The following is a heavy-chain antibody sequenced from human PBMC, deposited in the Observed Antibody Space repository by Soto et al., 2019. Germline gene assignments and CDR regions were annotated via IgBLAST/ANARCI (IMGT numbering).Heavy chain of an antibody. Sequence: QVRMVESGGALVKPGGSLRLSCAASGFTFSDYYMSWIRQAPGQGLEWLSYISSRGDTIYYADSVKGRFTISRDNDKNSLYLQMSSLRAEDTAVYYWARSGFNYGFGYYFDYWGQGTLVTVSS. CDR2: ISSRGDTI. CDR3: ARSGFNYGFGYYFDY. J-gene: IGHJ4*02. CDR1: GFTFSDYY. D-gene: IGHD5-18*01. V-gene: IGHV3-11*01.